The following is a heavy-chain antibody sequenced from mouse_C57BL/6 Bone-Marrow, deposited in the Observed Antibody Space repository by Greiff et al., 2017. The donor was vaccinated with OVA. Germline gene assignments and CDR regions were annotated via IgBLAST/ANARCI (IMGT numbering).Heavy chain of an antibody. D-gene: IGHD1-1*01. CDR1: GFTFSSYG. J-gene: IGHJ3*01. Sequence: EVKLMESGGDLVKPGGSLKLSCAASGFTFSSYGMSWVRQTPDKRLEWVATISPGGSYTYYPDSVKGRFTISRDNAKNTLDMQMSSLKSEDTAMYYCARQNYGTTWFAYWGQGTLVTVSA. CDR2: ISPGGSYT. V-gene: IGHV5-6*01. CDR3: ARQNYGTTWFAY.